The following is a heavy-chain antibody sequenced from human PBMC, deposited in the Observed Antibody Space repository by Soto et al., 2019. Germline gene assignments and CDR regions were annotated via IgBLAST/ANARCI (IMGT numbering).Heavy chain of an antibody. CDR2: IYYSGST. J-gene: IGHJ4*02. D-gene: IGHD6-13*01. V-gene: IGHV4-39*01. CDR1: GGSISISSYY. CDR3: ARIAAAGFDY. Sequence: PSETLSLTCTVSGGSISISSYYWGWIRQPPGKGLEWIGSIYYSGSTYYNPSLKSRVTISVDTSKNQFSLKLSSVTAADTAVYYCARIAAAGFDYWGQVTLVTVS.